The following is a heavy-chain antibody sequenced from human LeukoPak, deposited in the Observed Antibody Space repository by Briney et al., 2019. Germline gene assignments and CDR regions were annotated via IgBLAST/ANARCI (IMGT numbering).Heavy chain of an antibody. V-gene: IGHV1-2*02. CDR1: GYTFTGYY. J-gene: IGHJ5*02. CDR3: ARSGSSLVNWFHP. Sequence: ASVKVSCKASGYTFTGYYMHWVRQAPGQGLEWMGWINPNSGGTNYAQKFQGRVTMTRDTPISTAYMELSRLRSDDTAVYYCARSGSSLVNWFHPWGQGTLVTVSS. D-gene: IGHD6-13*01. CDR2: INPNSGGT.